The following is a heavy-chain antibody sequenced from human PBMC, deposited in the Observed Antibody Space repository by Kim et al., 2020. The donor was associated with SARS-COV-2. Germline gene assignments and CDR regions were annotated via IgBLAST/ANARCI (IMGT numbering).Heavy chain of an antibody. CDR3: EASDY. Sequence: ISDSGVRTHYADSVEGRFTISRDNSKSTLFLQMNSLRAEDTAVYYCEASDYWGQGSLVTVSS. CDR2: ISDSGVRT. J-gene: IGHJ4*02. V-gene: IGHV3-23*01.